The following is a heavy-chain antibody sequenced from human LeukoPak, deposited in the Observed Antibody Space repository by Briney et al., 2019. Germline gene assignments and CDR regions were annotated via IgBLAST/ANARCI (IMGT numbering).Heavy chain of an antibody. J-gene: IGHJ4*02. CDR2: ISYDGSNK. Sequence: PGGSLRLSCAASGFTFSSYAMHWVRQAPGKGLERVAVISYDGSNKYYADSVKGRFTISRDNSKNTLYLQMNSLRAEDTALYYCARLSDFDYWGQGALVTVSS. CDR3: ARLSDFDY. V-gene: IGHV3-30-3*01. CDR1: GFTFSSYA.